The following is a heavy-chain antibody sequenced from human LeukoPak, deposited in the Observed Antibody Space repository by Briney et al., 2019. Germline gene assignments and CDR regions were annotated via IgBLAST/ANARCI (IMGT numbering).Heavy chain of an antibody. CDR3: AKGAMVRGVIIVSCFDY. J-gene: IGHJ4*02. CDR2: ISGSGGST. V-gene: IGHV3-23*01. D-gene: IGHD3-10*01. Sequence: GGSLRLSRAASGFTFSSYAMSWVRQAPGKGLEWVSAISGSGGSTYYADSVKGRFTISRDNSKNTLYLQMNSLRAEDTAVYYCAKGAMVRGVIIVSCFDYWGQGTLVTVSS. CDR1: GFTFSSYA.